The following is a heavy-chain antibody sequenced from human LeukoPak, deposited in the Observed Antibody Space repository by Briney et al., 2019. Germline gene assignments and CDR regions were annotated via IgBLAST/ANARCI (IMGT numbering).Heavy chain of an antibody. J-gene: IGHJ6*02. V-gene: IGHV1-69*13. CDR3: ARMYSRDAYYYYGMDV. Sequence: EASVKVSCKASGGTFSSYAISWVRQAPGQGLEWMGGIIPIFGTANYAQKFQGRVTITADESTSTAYMELSSLRSEDTAVYYCARMYSRDAYYYYGMDVWGQGTTVTVSS. D-gene: IGHD1-26*01. CDR2: IIPIFGTA. CDR1: GGTFSSYA.